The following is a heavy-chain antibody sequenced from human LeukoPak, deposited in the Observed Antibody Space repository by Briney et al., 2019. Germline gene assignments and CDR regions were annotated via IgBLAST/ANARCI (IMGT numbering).Heavy chain of an antibody. J-gene: IGHJ6*03. CDR1: GGSFSGYY. D-gene: IGHD2-8*02. CDR2: INHSGST. CDR3: ARGSGGYYYYYMDV. Sequence: SVTLSLTCAVYGGSFSGYYWSWIRQPPGKGLEWIGEINHSGSTNYNPSLKSRVTISVDTSKNQFSLKLSSVTAADTAVYYCARGSGGYYYYYMDVWGKGTTVTVSS. V-gene: IGHV4-34*01.